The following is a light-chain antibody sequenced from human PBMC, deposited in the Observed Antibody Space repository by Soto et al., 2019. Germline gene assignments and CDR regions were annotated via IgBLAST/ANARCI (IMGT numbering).Light chain of an antibody. J-gene: IGKJ1*01. CDR3: HKYNDWRGT. Sequence: EIVLTQPPATLSLSPGEIATLSCRASQSVSSYVAWYQQQPGPAPRLIITGATTRATGLPARFSGSGSAPEFTPTISRLQSEDFAVXXCHKYNDWRGTFGRGTKVDIK. V-gene: IGKV3-15*01. CDR2: GAT. CDR1: QSVSSY.